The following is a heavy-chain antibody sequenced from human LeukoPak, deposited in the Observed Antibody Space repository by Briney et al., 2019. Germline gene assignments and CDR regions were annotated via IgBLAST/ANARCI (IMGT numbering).Heavy chain of an antibody. CDR2: IRKDGSVE. V-gene: IGHV3-7*01. J-gene: IGHJ5*02. CDR3: ARDRISLIAVAEFDP. CDR1: GFTLGSYW. Sequence: PGGSLRLSCSASGFTLGSYWMTWVRQAPGKGLEWVANIRKDGSVENYVDSVKGRFTISRDNAKNSLYLQMNSLRAEDTAVYYCARDRISLIAVAEFDPWGQGTLVTVSS. D-gene: IGHD6-19*01.